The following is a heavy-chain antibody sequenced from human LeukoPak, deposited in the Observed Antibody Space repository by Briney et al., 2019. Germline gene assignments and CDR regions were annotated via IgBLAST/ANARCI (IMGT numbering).Heavy chain of an antibody. CDR1: GGSISGYY. V-gene: IGHV4-59*08. J-gene: IGHJ4*02. D-gene: IGHD6-19*01. CDR2: IYYSGST. Sequence: SETLSLTCTVSGGSISGYYWSWIRQPPGKGLEWIGYIYYSGSTNYNPSLKSRVTISVDTSKNQFSLKLSSVTAADTAVYYCARHGRSIAVAGTVFDYWGQGTLVTVSS. CDR3: ARHGRSIAVAGTVFDY.